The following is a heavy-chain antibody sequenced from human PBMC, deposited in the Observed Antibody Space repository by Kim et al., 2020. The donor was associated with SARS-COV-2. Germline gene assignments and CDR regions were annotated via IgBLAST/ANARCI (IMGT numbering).Heavy chain of an antibody. D-gene: IGHD2-15*01. Sequence: ASVKVSCKASGYTFTSYSMNWVRQAPGQGLEWMGWINTNTGDPKYAQDFTGRVAITWDTSVSTAYLQLSSLNADDTAVYYCARDAWRGGRQYW. CDR1: GYTFTSYS. V-gene: IGHV7-4-1*02. CDR3: ARDAWRGGRQYW. CDR2: INTNTGDP. J-gene: IGHJ2*01.